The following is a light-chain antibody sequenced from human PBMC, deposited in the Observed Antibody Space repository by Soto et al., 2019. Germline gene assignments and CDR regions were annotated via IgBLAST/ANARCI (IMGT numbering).Light chain of an antibody. CDR2: AAS. J-gene: IGKJ1*01. Sequence: AIRMTQSPSSFSASTGDRVTITFRASQGISSYLAWYQQKPGKAPKLLIYAASTLQSGVPSRFSGSGSGTDFTLTISCLQSEDFATYYCQQYNSYSWTFGQGTKVDIK. CDR1: QGISSY. CDR3: QQYNSYSWT. V-gene: IGKV1-8*01.